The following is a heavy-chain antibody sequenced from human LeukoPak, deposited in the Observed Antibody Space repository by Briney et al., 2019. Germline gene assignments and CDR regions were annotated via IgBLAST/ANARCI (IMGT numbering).Heavy chain of an antibody. CDR1: GFTFSDYY. CDR3: VRAVPAAILGAFDI. J-gene: IGHJ3*02. CDR2: ISSGGSPI. D-gene: IGHD2-2*02. V-gene: IGHV3-11*04. Sequence: PGGSLRLSCAASGFTFSDYYMSWIRQAPGKGLEWVSYISSGGSPIYYADSVEGRFTISRDNAKNSLYLQMNSLRAEDTAVYYCVRAVPAAILGAFDIWGQGTMVTVSS.